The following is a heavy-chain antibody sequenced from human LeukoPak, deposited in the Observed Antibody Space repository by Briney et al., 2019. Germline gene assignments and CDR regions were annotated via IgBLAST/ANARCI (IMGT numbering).Heavy chain of an antibody. Sequence: PSETLSLTCTVSGGSISTYYWSWIRQPPGKGLEWIGYIYYSGSTNYKPSLKSRVTMSVDTSKNQFSLKLSSVTAADTAVYYCAREGVTNNWFDPWGQGTLVSVS. D-gene: IGHD4-11*01. J-gene: IGHJ5*02. CDR2: IYYSGST. V-gene: IGHV4-59*01. CDR3: AREGVTNNWFDP. CDR1: GGSISTYY.